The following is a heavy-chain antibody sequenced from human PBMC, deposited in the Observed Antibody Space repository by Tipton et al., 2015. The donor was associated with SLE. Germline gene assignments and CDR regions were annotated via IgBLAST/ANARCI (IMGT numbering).Heavy chain of an antibody. Sequence: TLSLTCTVSGGSISSYYWSWIRQPPGKGLEWIGYIYTSGSTYYNPSLKSRVTISVDTSKNQFSLQLTSVTAADTAVYYCARNPITMVRGVIPGAFDIWGQGTMVTVSS. CDR3: ARNPITMVRGVIPGAFDI. V-gene: IGHV4-4*08. CDR2: IYTSGST. CDR1: GGSISSYY. J-gene: IGHJ3*02. D-gene: IGHD3-10*01.